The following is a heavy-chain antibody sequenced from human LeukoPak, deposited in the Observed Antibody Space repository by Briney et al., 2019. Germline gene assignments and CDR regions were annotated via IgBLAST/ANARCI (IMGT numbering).Heavy chain of an antibody. CDR1: GGSISGGGYY. CDR2: IYYSGST. J-gene: IGHJ5*02. Sequence: PSETLSLTCTVSGGSISGGGYYWSWIRQHPGKGLEWIGYIYYSGSTYYNPSLKSRVTISVDTSKNQFSLKLSSVTAADTAVYYCARTVLLWFGELLGGWFDPWGQGTLVTVSS. CDR3: ARTVLLWFGELLGGWFDP. V-gene: IGHV4-31*03. D-gene: IGHD3-10*01.